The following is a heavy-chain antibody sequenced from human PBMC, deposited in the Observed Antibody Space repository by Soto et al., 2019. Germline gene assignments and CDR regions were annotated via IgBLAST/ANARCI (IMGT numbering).Heavy chain of an antibody. CDR1: GFTFSSYW. Sequence: GGSLRLSCAASGFTFSSYWMSWVRQAPGKGLEWVANIKQDGSEKYYVDSVKARFTISRDNDKTLLYLQMNSLRAEDTVVYYCARSIAARLTWFDPWGQGTLVTVTS. CDR3: ARSIAARLTWFDP. D-gene: IGHD6-6*01. CDR2: IKQDGSEK. V-gene: IGHV3-7*01. J-gene: IGHJ5*02.